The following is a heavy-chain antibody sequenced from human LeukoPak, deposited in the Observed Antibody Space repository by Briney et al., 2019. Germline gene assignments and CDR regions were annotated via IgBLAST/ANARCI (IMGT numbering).Heavy chain of an antibody. J-gene: IGHJ3*02. Sequence: GGSLRLSCAASGFTFSDHYMDWVRQAPGKGLEWVGRTRNKANSYTTEYAASVKGRFTISRDDSKNSLYLQMNSLKTEDTAVYYCATLETYYCDSSGPYAFDIWGQGTMVTVSS. V-gene: IGHV3-72*01. CDR1: GFTFSDHY. D-gene: IGHD3-22*01. CDR2: TRNKANSYTT. CDR3: ATLETYYCDSSGPYAFDI.